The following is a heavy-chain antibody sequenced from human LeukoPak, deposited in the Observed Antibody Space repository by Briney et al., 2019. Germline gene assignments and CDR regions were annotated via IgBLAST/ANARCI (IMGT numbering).Heavy chain of an antibody. D-gene: IGHD6-13*01. J-gene: IGHJ4*02. V-gene: IGHV1-2*02. CDR3: ARDLVSSSWYGDFDY. CDR1: GYTFTGYY. Sequence: ASVKVSCKASGYTFTGYYMHWVRQAPGQGLEWMGWTNPNSGGTNYAQKFQGRVTMTRDTSISTAYMELSRLRSDDTAVYYCARDLVSSSWYGDFDYWGQGTLVTVSS. CDR2: TNPNSGGT.